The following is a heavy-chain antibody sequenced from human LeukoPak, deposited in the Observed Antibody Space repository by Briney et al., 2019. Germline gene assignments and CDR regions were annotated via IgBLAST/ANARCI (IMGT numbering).Heavy chain of an antibody. Sequence: PGGSLRLSCAASGFTFSSYAMSWVRQAPGKGLEWVSVIYSGGSTYYADSVKGRFTISRDNSKNTLYLQMNSLRAEDTAVYYCARGSGYEYVDYWGQGTLVTVSS. CDR3: ARGSGYEYVDY. CDR2: IYSGGST. V-gene: IGHV3-53*01. CDR1: GFTFSSYA. J-gene: IGHJ4*02. D-gene: IGHD5-12*01.